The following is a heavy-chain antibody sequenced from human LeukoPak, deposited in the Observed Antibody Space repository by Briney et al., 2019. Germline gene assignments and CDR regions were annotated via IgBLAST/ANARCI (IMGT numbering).Heavy chain of an antibody. Sequence: ASVKVSCKASGYTFTSCGISWVRQAPGQGLEWMGWISAYNGNTNYAQKLQGRVTMTTDTSTSTAYMELRSLRSDDTAVYYCAVHPDILTGYPFDYWGQGTLVTVSS. J-gene: IGHJ4*02. D-gene: IGHD3-9*01. CDR1: GYTFTSCG. V-gene: IGHV1-18*01. CDR2: ISAYNGNT. CDR3: AVHPDILTGYPFDY.